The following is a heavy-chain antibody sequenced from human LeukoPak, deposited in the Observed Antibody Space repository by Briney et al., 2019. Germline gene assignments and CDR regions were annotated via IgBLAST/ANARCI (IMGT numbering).Heavy chain of an antibody. CDR2: ISGVGGST. CDR1: GFTFSSYA. D-gene: IGHD3-9*01. Sequence: GGSLRLSCAASGFTFSSYAMSWVRQAPGRGLEWVSAISGVGGSTYYADSVKGRFTISRDNSKNTLYLQMNSLRAEDTAVYYCAKADDILTGYYKGLFDYWGQGTLVTVSS. CDR3: AKADDILTGYYKGLFDY. V-gene: IGHV3-23*01. J-gene: IGHJ4*02.